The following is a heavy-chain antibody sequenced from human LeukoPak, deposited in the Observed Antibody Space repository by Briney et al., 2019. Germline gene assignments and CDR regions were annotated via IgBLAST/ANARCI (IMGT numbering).Heavy chain of an antibody. D-gene: IGHD3-3*01. Sequence: ASVKVSCKASGYTFTSYGISWVRQAPGQGLEWMGWISAYNGNTNYAQKLQGRVTMTTDTSTSTAYMELRSLRSDDTAVYYCARDMNTLLGYYDFWSGYYYYFDYWGQGTLVTVSS. CDR1: GYTFTSYG. CDR3: ARDMNTLLGYYDFWSGYYYYFDY. CDR2: ISAYNGNT. J-gene: IGHJ4*02. V-gene: IGHV1-18*01.